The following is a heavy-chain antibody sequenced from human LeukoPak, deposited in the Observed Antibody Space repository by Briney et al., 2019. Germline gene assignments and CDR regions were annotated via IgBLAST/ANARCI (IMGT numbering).Heavy chain of an antibody. CDR3: ESGDDYGPTCFNP. Sequence: ASVKVSCKASGYTFTSYDINWVRQAPGEGLEWKGWRNSISGITGYAQKLQRRVTMTRNTSISTAYMELSSLRSEDTAVYYCESGDDYGPTCFNPWGEGTVDSVSS. J-gene: IGHJ5*02. D-gene: IGHD5-12*01. CDR2: RNSISGIT. CDR1: GYTFTSYD. V-gene: IGHV1-8*01.